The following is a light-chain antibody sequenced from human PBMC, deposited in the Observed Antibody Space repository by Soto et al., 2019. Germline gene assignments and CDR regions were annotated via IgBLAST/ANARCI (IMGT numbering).Light chain of an antibody. Sequence: DIVMTQSPDSLAVSLGERATINCKSSQSVLYSSNNTHYLAWYQQKPGQPPKLLIYWASTRESGVPERSSGSGSRTDFTPTISSLEGEDVAVYYGQQYYSPCTVGQGTKEEIK. J-gene: IGKJ1*01. CDR3: QQYYSPCT. CDR1: QSVLYSSNNTHY. CDR2: WAS. V-gene: IGKV4-1*01.